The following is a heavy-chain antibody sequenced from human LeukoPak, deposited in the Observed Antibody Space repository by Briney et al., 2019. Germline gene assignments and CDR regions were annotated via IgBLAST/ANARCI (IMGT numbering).Heavy chain of an antibody. V-gene: IGHV3-23*01. J-gene: IGHJ4*02. CDR3: AKRGVVIRVILVGFHKEAYYFDS. CDR1: GITLSNYG. D-gene: IGHD3-22*01. CDR2: ISGSGDST. Sequence: GGSLTLSCAVSGITLSNYGMSWVRQAPGKGLEWVAGISGSGDSTNYADSVKGRFTISRDNPKNTLFLQMKSLRAEDTAVYFCAKRGVVIRVILVGFHKEAYYFDSWGQGALVTVSS.